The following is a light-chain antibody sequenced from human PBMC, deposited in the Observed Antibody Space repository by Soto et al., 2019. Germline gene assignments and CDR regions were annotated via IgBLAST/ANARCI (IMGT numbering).Light chain of an antibody. V-gene: IGLV2-14*01. Sequence: QSALTQPASVSGSPGQSITISCTGTSSDVHHYKYVSWYQQHPGKAPKVIIYDVSNRPSGVSNRFSGSKSGNTASLTISGLQPEDEADYYCYSFAGSTTFSYVFGPGTKLTVL. CDR2: DVS. J-gene: IGLJ1*01. CDR1: SSDVHHYKY. CDR3: YSFAGSTTFSYV.